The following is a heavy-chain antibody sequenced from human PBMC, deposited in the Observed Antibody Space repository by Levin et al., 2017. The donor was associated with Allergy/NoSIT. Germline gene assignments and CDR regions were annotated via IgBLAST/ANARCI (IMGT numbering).Heavy chain of an antibody. CDR1: GFIFDDYD. D-gene: IGHD2-21*01. V-gene: IGHV3-9*01. CDR3: AKSPIQQGWFDP. Sequence: PGGSLRLSCVTSGFIFDDYDMHWVRQVPGKGLEWVSSISWNGVNRDYADSVKGRFTISRDKYENSLFLQMNSLRPEDTALYYCAKSPIQQGWFDPWGQGTLVMVSS. J-gene: IGHJ5*02. CDR2: ISWNGVNR.